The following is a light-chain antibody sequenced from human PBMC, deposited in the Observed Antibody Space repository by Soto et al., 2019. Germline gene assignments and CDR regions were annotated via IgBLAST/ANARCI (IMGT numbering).Light chain of an antibody. V-gene: IGLV2-14*01. CDR2: EVR. CDR3: CSYTSSSIRL. Sequence: QSALTQPASVSGSPGQSITISCTGTSSDVGGYNYVSWYQQHPGKAPKLIIYEVRNRPSGFSNRLAGSKSGNTASLTISGLQADDEADYYCCSYTSSSIRLFGGGTQLTVL. J-gene: IGLJ3*02. CDR1: SSDVGGYNY.